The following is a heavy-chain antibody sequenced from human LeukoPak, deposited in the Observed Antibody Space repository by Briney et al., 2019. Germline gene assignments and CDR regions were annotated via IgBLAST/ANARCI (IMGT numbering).Heavy chain of an antibody. CDR2: KNFSGRT. CDR1: GGSISTYY. D-gene: IGHD5-12*01. CDR3: ARHSSGYDAFDI. Sequence: TETLSLTCTVSGGSISTYYWSWVRQPPGKGLEWIAYKNFSGRTNYNPSLNSRVTISADTSEKQVSLKVRSVTAADTAVYYCARHSSGYDAFDIWGQGTMVTVSS. J-gene: IGHJ3*02. V-gene: IGHV4-59*08.